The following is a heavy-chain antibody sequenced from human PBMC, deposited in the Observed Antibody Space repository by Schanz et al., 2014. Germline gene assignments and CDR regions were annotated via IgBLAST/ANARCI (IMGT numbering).Heavy chain of an antibody. CDR3: AKYRYSVFDFDY. J-gene: IGHJ4*02. CDR1: GFTFSAYA. CDR2: ISGSGGDT. D-gene: IGHD3-16*02. V-gene: IGHV3-23*04. Sequence: EVYLVESGGGLEQPGGSLRLSCAASGFTFSAYAMSWVRQAPGKGLEWVSAISGSGGDTYYADSVKGRFTISRDNSKNTLYLQMNSLRAEDTAIYYCAKYRYSVFDFDYWGQGTLVTVSS.